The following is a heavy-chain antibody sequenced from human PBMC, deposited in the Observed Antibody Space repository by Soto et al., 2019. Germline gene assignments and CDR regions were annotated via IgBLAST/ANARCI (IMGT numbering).Heavy chain of an antibody. CDR3: AREYTYGSNFFDC. V-gene: IGHV4-31*03. CDR1: GGSISSAAYY. J-gene: IGHJ4*02. CDR2: ISHSGST. Sequence: QVQLQESGPGLVKPSQTLSLTCTVSGGSISSAAYYWSWIRQHPGKGLEWIGYISHSGSTYYTPYRKSRVINSADTSKNQFALNLTSVTAADTAVYYCAREYTYGSNFFDCWGQGALVTVSS. D-gene: IGHD5-18*01.